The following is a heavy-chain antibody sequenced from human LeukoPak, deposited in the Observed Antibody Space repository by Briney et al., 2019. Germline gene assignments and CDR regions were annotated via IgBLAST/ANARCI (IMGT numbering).Heavy chain of an antibody. CDR2: INPNSGST. J-gene: IGHJ3*02. D-gene: IGHD1/OR15-1a*01. CDR1: GYTFTGYY. Sequence: GASVKVSCKASGYTFTGYYMHWVRQAPGQGLEWMGWINPNSGSTSYAQKFQGRVTMTRDMSTSTVYMELSSLRSEDTAVYYCARDPSGNNDAFDIWGQGTMVTVSS. V-gene: IGHV1-46*01. CDR3: ARDPSGNNDAFDI.